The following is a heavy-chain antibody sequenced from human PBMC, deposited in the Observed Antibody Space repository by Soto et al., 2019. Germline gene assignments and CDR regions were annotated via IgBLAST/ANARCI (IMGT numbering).Heavy chain of an antibody. Sequence: PGGSLRLSCAASGFTFSSYTLQWVRQAPGKGLEWVSVISTDGVNKYYADSVKGRFTISRDNSRNMVYLEMNNLRTEDTAVYYCARAFLAGTGGDYWGQGTLVTVSS. CDR3: ARAFLAGTGGDY. J-gene: IGHJ4*02. D-gene: IGHD6-19*01. V-gene: IGHV3-30*04. CDR2: ISTDGVNK. CDR1: GFTFSSYT.